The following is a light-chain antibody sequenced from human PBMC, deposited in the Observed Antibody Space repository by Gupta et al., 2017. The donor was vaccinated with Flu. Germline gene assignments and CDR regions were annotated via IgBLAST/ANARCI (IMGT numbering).Light chain of an antibody. CDR3: AAWDDSLSGVV. CDR2: RNN. V-gene: IGLV1-47*01. CDR1: SSNIGSNY. J-gene: IGLJ2*01. Sequence: QSVLTQPPSASGTPGQRVTISCSGSSSNIGSNYVYWYQQLPGTAPKLLIYRNNQRPSGVPDRFSGSKSGTSASLAISGLRSEDEAEYYCAAWDDSLSGVVVGGGTKLTVL.